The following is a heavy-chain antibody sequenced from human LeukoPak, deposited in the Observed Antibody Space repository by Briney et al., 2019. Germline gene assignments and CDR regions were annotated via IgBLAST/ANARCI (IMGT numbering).Heavy chain of an antibody. D-gene: IGHD2/OR15-2a*01. CDR2: IGRDGSDK. CDR1: GFTFSTYW. V-gene: IGHV3-7*01. Sequence: GGSLRLSCAASGFTFSTYWMSWVRQVPGRGLEWVANIGRDGSDKYYLDSVKGRFIIFRDNAKNSLYLQMTSLRVEDTAVYYCVRAFADSWGLGTLVTVSS. J-gene: IGHJ5*01. CDR3: VRAFADS.